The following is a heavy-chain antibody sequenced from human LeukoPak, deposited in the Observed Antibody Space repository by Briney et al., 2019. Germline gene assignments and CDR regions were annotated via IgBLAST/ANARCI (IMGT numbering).Heavy chain of an antibody. D-gene: IGHD3-9*01. J-gene: IGHJ3*02. CDR3: ARVWYYDILTGYRGKDAFDI. CDR2: ISGYNGHT. CDR1: GYTFTNYG. Sequence: GASVKESCKTSGYTFTNYGISWVRQAPGQGLEWMGWISGYNGHTNYAQKFQGRVTMTRDTSISTAYMERSRLRSDDTAVYYCARVWYYDILTGYRGKDAFDIWGQGTIDPVPS. V-gene: IGHV1-18*01.